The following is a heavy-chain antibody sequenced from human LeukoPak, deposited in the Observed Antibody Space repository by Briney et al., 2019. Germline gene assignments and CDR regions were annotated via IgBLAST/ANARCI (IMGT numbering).Heavy chain of an antibody. CDR3: AKGDSSGYSLDY. Sequence: GGSLRLSCAASGFTFDDYAMHWVRQAPGKGLEWVSLISWDGGSTYYADSVKGRFTISRDNSKNSLYLQMNSLRAEDTALYYCAKGDSSGYSLDYWGQGTLVTVSS. J-gene: IGHJ4*02. CDR2: ISWDGGST. V-gene: IGHV3-43D*03. CDR1: GFTFDDYA. D-gene: IGHD3-22*01.